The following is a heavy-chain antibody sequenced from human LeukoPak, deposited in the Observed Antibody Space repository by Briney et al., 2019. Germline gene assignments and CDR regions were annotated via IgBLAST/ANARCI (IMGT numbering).Heavy chain of an antibody. CDR2: ISVDNGNT. Sequence: ASVKVSCKASGYTFTNNYGISWVRQAPGQGLEWMGWISVDNGNTNYAQNLQGRVTMTTDTSTSTAYMELRSLRSDDTALYYCARVRFSTPLYYFDYWGQGTLVTVSS. CDR3: ARVRFSTPLYYFDY. J-gene: IGHJ4*02. V-gene: IGHV1-18*01. CDR1: GYTFTNNYG. D-gene: IGHD2-2*01.